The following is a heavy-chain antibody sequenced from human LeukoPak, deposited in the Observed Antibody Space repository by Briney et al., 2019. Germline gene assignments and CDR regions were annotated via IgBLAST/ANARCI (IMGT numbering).Heavy chain of an antibody. CDR3: ARAHHSGWYQEIDY. D-gene: IGHD6-19*01. J-gene: IGHJ4*02. CDR1: GYTFTGYA. CDR2: INAGNGNT. Sequence: GASVKVSCKASGYTFTGYAMHWVRQAPGQRLEWMGWINAGNGNTKYSQKFQGRVTITRDTSASTAYMELSSLRSEDTAVYYCARAHHSGWYQEIDYWGQGTLVTVPS. V-gene: IGHV1-3*01.